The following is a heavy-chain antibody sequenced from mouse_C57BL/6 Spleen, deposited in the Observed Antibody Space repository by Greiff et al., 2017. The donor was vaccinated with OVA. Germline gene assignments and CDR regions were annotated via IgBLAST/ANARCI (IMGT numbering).Heavy chain of an antibody. J-gene: IGHJ4*01. CDR3: AKIDDTVVATGGYAMDY. Sequence: VQGVESGPGLVAPSQSLSITCTVSGFSLTSYGVSWVRQPPGKGLEWLGVIWGDGSTNYHSALISRLSISKDNSKSQVFLKLNSLQTDDTATYYCAKIDDTVVATGGYAMDYWGQGTSVTVSS. CDR2: IWGDGST. V-gene: IGHV2-3*01. CDR1: GFSLTSYG. D-gene: IGHD1-1*01.